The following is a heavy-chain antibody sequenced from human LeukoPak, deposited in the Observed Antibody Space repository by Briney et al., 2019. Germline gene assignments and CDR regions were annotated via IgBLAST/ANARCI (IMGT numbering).Heavy chain of an antibody. CDR3: ARGDSTKDAFDI. Sequence: QSGGSLRLSCAVSGLTVSSNYMSWVRQAPGKGLEWVSVIYSGGSTYYADSVKGRFTISRDNSKNTLYLQLNSLRAEDTAVYYCARGDSTKDAFDIWGQGTMVTVSS. V-gene: IGHV3-66*01. CDR1: GLTVSSNY. CDR2: IYSGGST. D-gene: IGHD2-2*01. J-gene: IGHJ3*02.